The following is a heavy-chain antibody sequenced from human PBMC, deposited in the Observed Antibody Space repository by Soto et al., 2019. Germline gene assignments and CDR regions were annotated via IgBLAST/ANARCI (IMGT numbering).Heavy chain of an antibody. V-gene: IGHV3-23*01. CDR1: GFTFSSYA. D-gene: IGHD3-10*01. Sequence: GGSLRLSCAASGFTFSSYAMSWVRQAPGKGLEWVSAISGSGGSTYYADSVKGRFTISRDNSKNTLYLQMNSLGAEDTAVYYCAKGLRGVILSWFDPWGQGTLVTVSS. J-gene: IGHJ5*02. CDR2: ISGSGGST. CDR3: AKGLRGVILSWFDP.